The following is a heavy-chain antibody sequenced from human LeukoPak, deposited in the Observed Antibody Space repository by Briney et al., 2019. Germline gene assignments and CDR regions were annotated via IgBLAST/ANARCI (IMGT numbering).Heavy chain of an antibody. Sequence: ASVKVSCKASGYTFISYGISWVRQAPGQGLEWMGWISAYNGNTNYAQKLQGRVTMTTDTSTSTAYMELRSLRSDDTAVYYCARALQCSSHMLGFVDYWGQGTLVTVSS. CDR3: ARALQCSSHMLGFVDY. V-gene: IGHV1-18*01. CDR2: ISAYNGNT. D-gene: IGHD3-10*02. CDR1: GYTFISYG. J-gene: IGHJ4*02.